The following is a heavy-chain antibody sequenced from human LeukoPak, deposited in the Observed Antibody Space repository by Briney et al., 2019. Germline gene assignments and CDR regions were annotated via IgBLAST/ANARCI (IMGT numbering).Heavy chain of an antibody. CDR3: ARAFSNYYYYYYGMDV. CDR2: IYRGGST. V-gene: IGHV3-53*01. CDR1: GGSFSGYH. Sequence: PSETLSLTCAVYGGSFSGYHWSWIRQPPGKGLEWVSVIYRGGSTYYADSVKGRFTISRDSSKNTLYLQMNSLRAEDTAVYYCARAFSNYYYYYYGMDVWGQGTTVTVSS. D-gene: IGHD4-11*01. J-gene: IGHJ6*02.